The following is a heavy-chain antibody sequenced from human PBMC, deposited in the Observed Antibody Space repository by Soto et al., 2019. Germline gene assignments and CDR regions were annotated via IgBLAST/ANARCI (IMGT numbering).Heavy chain of an antibody. CDR1: SGSFSGYY. V-gene: IGHV4-34*01. J-gene: IGHJ4*02. Sequence: QVQLQQWGAGLLKPSETLSLRCVVNSGSFSGYYWTWIRQTPGKGLEWIGAISHSGGTNYHPSFTSRVTMSADTSTKQFSPGLGSVTAADTAVYFCARGYESSRRYLPLLDYWGQGTLVTVSS. CDR3: ARGYESSRRYLPLLDY. D-gene: IGHD3-22*01. CDR2: ISHSGGT.